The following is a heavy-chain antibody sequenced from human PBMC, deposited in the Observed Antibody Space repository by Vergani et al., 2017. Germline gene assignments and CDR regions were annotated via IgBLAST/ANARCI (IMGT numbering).Heavy chain of an antibody. J-gene: IGHJ4*02. CDR1: GFTFSSYA. V-gene: IGHV3-23*01. CDR2: ISGSGGST. D-gene: IGHD6-19*01. Sequence: EVQLLESGGGLVQPGGSLRLSCAASGFTFSSYAMSWVRQAPGKGLEWVSAISGSGGSTYYADSVKGRFTISRDNSKNTLYLQMNSLRAEDMAVYYCAKDSSSGWYRDYWGQGTLVTVSS. CDR3: AKDSSSGWYRDY.